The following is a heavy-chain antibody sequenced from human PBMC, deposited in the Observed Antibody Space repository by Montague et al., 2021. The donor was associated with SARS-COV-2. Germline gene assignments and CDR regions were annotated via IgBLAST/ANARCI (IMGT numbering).Heavy chain of an antibody. V-gene: IGHV4-34*01. D-gene: IGHD3-10*01. Sequence: SETLSLTCAVRGGSFTNYYWNWIRQSPGKGLETLGKINHSGSTNYNPSLKSRVTISVDVSKSQVSLNLTSVTAADTAIYYCARARGRTGWFDSWGQGIQVTVSS. CDR2: INHSGST. CDR1: GGSFTNYY. CDR3: ARARGRTGWFDS. J-gene: IGHJ5*01.